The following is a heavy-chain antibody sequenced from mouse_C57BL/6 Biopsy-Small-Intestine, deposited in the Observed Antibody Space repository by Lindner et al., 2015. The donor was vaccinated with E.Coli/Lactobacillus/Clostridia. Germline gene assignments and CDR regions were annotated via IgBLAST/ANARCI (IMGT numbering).Heavy chain of an antibody. CDR3: ARPGPYYSMDY. CDR1: GFTFSDYG. CDR2: ISSDSSTI. Sequence: VQLQEVWGGLVKPGGSLKLSCAASGFTFSDYGMHWVRQAPEKGLEWVTYISSDSSTIYYADTVKGRFTISRDNAKNTLFLQMTSLRSEDTAMYYCARPGPYYSMDYWGQGTSVTVSS. V-gene: IGHV5-17*01. J-gene: IGHJ4*01.